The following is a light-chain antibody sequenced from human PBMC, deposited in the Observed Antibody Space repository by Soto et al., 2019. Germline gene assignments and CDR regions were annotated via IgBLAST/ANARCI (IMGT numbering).Light chain of an antibody. CDR3: QQYVSAHHT. J-gene: IGKJ2*01. Sequence: DVQMTQSPSTLSASVGDRVTITCRASENVATSLAWYQQKGDRAPKLLIYRATSLQDGVPSRFSGSGSGTEFTLTINNLQADDLAMYYCQQYVSAHHTFGHGT. CDR1: ENVATS. V-gene: IGKV1-5*03. CDR2: RAT.